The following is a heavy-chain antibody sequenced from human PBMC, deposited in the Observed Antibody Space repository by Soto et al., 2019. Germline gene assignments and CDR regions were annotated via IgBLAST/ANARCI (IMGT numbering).Heavy chain of an antibody. CDR2: ISGSVGNT. D-gene: IGHD2-21*01. CDR1: GFTFSNYA. J-gene: IGHJ4*02. CDR3: AKDPPQRGSGFLFDY. V-gene: IGHV3-23*01. Sequence: LRLSCAASGFTFSNYAMSWVRQAPGKGLEWVSGISGSVGNTYYADSVKGRFTISRDNSKNTLYLQMNSLRVEDTAVYYCAKDPPQRGSGFLFDYWGQGTLVTVSS.